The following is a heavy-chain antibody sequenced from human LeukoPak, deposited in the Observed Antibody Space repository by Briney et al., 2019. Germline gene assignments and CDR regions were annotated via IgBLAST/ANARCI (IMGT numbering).Heavy chain of an antibody. D-gene: IGHD5-18*01. Sequence: GGSLRLSCAASGFTFSSYAMHWVRQAPGKGLEYVSAISSNGGSTYYANSVKGRFTISRDNSKNTLYLQMGSLRAEDMAVYYCARGIQLWSNFDYWGQRTLVTVSS. V-gene: IGHV3-64*01. J-gene: IGHJ4*02. CDR1: GFTFSSYA. CDR2: ISSNGGST. CDR3: ARGIQLWSNFDY.